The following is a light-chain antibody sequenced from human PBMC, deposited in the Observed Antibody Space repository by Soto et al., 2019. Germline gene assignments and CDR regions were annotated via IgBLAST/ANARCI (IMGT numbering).Light chain of an antibody. V-gene: IGKV1-5*01. CDR1: QSVSSW. Sequence: DIPMTQSPSTLSASVGDRVTITCRASQSVSSWLAWYQQKPGKAPKLLIYDASTLESGVPSRFSGRGSGTEFTLTISSLQPDDFATYYCQQFNSYPWTFGQGTKVETK. CDR3: QQFNSYPWT. J-gene: IGKJ1*01. CDR2: DAS.